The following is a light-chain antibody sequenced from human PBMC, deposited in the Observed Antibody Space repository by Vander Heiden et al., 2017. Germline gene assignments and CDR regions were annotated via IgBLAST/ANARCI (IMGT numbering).Light chain of an antibody. CDR2: AAS. Sequence: DIQMTHSPSSLSASVGDSVTITCRASQGISNYLAWYQQKPGKVPKLLIYAASTLQSGVPSRFSGSGSGTDFTLTISSLQAEDVATYYCQKYNSAPWTFGQGTKVEIK. CDR3: QKYNSAPWT. CDR1: QGISNY. J-gene: IGKJ1*01. V-gene: IGKV1-27*01.